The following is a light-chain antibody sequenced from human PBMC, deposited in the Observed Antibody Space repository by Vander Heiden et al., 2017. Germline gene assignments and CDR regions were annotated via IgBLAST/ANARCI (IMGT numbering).Light chain of an antibody. CDR3: QQYNNWSAT. Sequence: EIVMTQSPATLSVSPGERATLSCRASQSVNSNLAWYQQKPGQAPRLLIYGASTRATGIPARFSSSGSGTEFTLTISSLQSEDFAVYYCQQYNNWSATFGQGTKLEIK. CDR1: QSVNSN. J-gene: IGKJ2*01. V-gene: IGKV3-15*01. CDR2: GAS.